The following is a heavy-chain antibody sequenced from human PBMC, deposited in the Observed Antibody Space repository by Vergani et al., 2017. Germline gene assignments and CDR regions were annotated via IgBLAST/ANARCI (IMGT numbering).Heavy chain of an antibody. CDR3: ARDQAAVACTFDY. CDR2: ISSSSSYI. Sequence: EVQLVESGGGLVKPGGSLRLSCAASGFTFRSYSMNWVRQAPGKGLEWVSSISSSSSYIYYADSVKGRFTISRDNAKNSLYLQMNSRRAEDTAVYYCARDQAAVACTFDYWGQGTLVTVSS. CDR1: GFTFRSYS. J-gene: IGHJ4*02. D-gene: IGHD6-19*01. V-gene: IGHV3-21*01.